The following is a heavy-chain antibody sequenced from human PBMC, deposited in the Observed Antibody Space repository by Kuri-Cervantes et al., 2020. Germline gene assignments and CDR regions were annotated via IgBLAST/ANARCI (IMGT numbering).Heavy chain of an antibody. CDR2: INPNSGGT. CDR1: GYTFSDYY. J-gene: IGHJ6*02. V-gene: IGHV1-2*02. D-gene: IGHD1-26*01. CDR3: ASPLDRSGTYFFYGLDV. Sequence: ASVKVSCKASGYTFSDYYMYWIRQAPGQGLEWMGWINPNSGGTNYAQKFQGRVTVTWDTSISTAYMELRRLRSDDTAVFYCASPLDRSGTYFFYGLDVWGQGTTVTVSS.